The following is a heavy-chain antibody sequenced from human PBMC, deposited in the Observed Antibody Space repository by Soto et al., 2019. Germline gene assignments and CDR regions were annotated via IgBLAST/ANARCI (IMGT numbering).Heavy chain of an antibody. CDR1: GFTFSDYA. D-gene: IGHD6-19*01. CDR3: ASRPRGSVAGTLDS. J-gene: IGHJ5*01. Sequence: GGSLRLSCAASGFTFSDYAMSWVRQAPGKGLEWVSVINSDGATYYADSVQGRFSITRDNSKSTLCLQMNGLSVVDTAIYYCASRPRGSVAGTLDSWGQGSLVTVSS. CDR2: INSDGAT. V-gene: IGHV3-23*01.